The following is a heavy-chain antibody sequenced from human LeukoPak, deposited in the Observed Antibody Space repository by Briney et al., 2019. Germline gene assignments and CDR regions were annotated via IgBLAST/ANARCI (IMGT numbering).Heavy chain of an antibody. CDR2: IYYSGST. Sequence: PSETLSLTRTVSGGSISSSSYYWGWIRQPPGKGLEWIGSIYYSGSTYYNPSLKSRVTISVDTSKNQFSLKLSSVTAADTAVYYCARVGYSSSSYAFDIWGQGTMVTVSS. CDR3: ARVGYSSSSYAFDI. D-gene: IGHD6-13*01. J-gene: IGHJ3*02. V-gene: IGHV4-39*07. CDR1: GGSISSSSYY.